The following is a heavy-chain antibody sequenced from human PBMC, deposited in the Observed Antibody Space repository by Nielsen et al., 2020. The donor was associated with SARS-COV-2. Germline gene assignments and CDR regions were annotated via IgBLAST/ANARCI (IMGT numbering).Heavy chain of an antibody. V-gene: IGHV3-23*01. CDR3: ARAELPFDAFDI. Sequence: GGSLRLSCAASGFTFSSYAMSWVRQAPGKGLEWVSAISGSGGSTYYADSVKGRFTISRDNAKNTLYLQMNSLRAEDTAVYYCARAELPFDAFDIWGQGTMVTVSS. J-gene: IGHJ3*02. CDR1: GFTFSSYA. D-gene: IGHD1-26*01. CDR2: ISGSGGST.